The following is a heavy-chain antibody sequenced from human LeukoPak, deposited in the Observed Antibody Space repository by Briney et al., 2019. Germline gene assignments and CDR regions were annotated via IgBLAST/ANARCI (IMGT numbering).Heavy chain of an antibody. V-gene: IGHV3-48*02. J-gene: IGHJ3*02. D-gene: IGHD4-17*01. CDR1: GFTFSYYA. Sequence: GGSLRLSCAASGFTFSYYAMNWVRQAPGKGLEWVSYISGSSSRVDYVDSVKGRFTISRDNAKNSLFLQMNSLRDEDTAVYYCANLPGDYASPAFDIWGQGTMVTVSS. CDR2: ISGSSSRV. CDR3: ANLPGDYASPAFDI.